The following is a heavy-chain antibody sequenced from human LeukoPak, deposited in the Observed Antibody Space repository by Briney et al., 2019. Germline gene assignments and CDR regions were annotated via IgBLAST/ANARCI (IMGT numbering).Heavy chain of an antibody. Sequence: SETLSLTCTVSGGSISSYYWSWIRQPAGKGLDWIGRIYTSGSTNYNPSLKSRVTMSVDTSKNQFSLKLSSVTAADTAVYYCARVRLVRGAPDYYFDYWGQGTLVTVSS. CDR2: IYTSGST. D-gene: IGHD3-10*01. V-gene: IGHV4-4*07. J-gene: IGHJ4*02. CDR3: ARVRLVRGAPDYYFDY. CDR1: GGSISSYY.